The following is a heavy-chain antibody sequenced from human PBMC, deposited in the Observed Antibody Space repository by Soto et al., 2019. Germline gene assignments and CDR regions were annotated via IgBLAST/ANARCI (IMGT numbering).Heavy chain of an antibody. D-gene: IGHD2-2*01. Sequence: PGGSLRLSCAASGFTFDKFDMHWVRQAPGKGLQWVAVTSFDGNRKYYAASVKGRFTISRDNSNNTLHLQMNNLRDDDSAVYYCARQGRVPAATGPYYYGMDVWGQGTAVTVSS. CDR3: ARQGRVPAATGPYYYGMDV. J-gene: IGHJ6*02. V-gene: IGHV3-30-3*01. CDR1: GFTFDKFD. CDR2: TSFDGNRK.